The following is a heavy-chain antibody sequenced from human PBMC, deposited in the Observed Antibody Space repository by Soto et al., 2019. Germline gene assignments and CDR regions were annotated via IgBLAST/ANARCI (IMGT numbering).Heavy chain of an antibody. Sequence: QVQLQESGPGLVKPSQTLSLTCTVSGGSISSGGYYWSWIRQHPGKGLEWIGYIYYSGSTYYNPSLKTRVTKSVDTSKTQFSPKLSSVTAADTAVYYCARDRGYNYGNGFDPWGQGTLVTVSS. D-gene: IGHD5-18*01. CDR2: IYYSGST. V-gene: IGHV4-31*03. CDR1: GGSISSGGYY. J-gene: IGHJ5*02. CDR3: ARDRGYNYGNGFDP.